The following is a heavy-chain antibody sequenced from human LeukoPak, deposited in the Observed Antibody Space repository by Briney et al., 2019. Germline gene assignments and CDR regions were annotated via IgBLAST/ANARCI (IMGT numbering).Heavy chain of an antibody. CDR2: IYTSGST. Sequence: SETLSLTCTVSGGSLSSYYWSWIRQPAGKGLEWIGRIYTSGSTNYNPSLKSRVTMSVDTSKNQFSLKLSPVTAADTAVYYCAREPPRGGYGMDVWGQGTTVTVSS. V-gene: IGHV4-4*07. J-gene: IGHJ6*02. CDR3: AREPPRGGYGMDV. CDR1: GGSLSSYY. D-gene: IGHD3-10*01.